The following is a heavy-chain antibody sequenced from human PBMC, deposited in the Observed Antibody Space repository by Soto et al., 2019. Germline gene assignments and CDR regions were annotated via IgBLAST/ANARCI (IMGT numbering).Heavy chain of an antibody. Sequence: QVQLVQSGAELKKPGSSVKVSCKASGGTFSSYAISWVRQAPGQGLEWMGGIIPIFGTANYAQKFQGRVTITADESTSTAYMELSSLRSEDTAVYYCASTIVVVVAAKNCYYGMDVWGQGTTVTVSS. V-gene: IGHV1-69*01. D-gene: IGHD2-15*01. CDR3: ASTIVVVVAAKNCYYGMDV. J-gene: IGHJ6*02. CDR1: GGTFSSYA. CDR2: IIPIFGTA.